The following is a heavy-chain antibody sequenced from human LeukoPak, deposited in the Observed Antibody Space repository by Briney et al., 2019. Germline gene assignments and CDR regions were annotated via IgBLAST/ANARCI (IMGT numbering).Heavy chain of an antibody. V-gene: IGHV3-21*01. Sequence: GGSLRLSCAASGSTFSSYSMNWVRQAPGKGLEWVSSISSSSSSYIYYADSVKGRFTISRDNAKNSLYLQMNSLRAEDTAVYYCARDGTGGSYGFDYWGQGTLVTVSS. J-gene: IGHJ4*02. CDR1: GSTFSSYS. CDR2: ISSSSSSYI. D-gene: IGHD1-26*01. CDR3: ARDGTGGSYGFDY.